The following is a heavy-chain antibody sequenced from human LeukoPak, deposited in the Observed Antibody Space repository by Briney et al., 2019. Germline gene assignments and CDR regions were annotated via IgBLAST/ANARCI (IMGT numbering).Heavy chain of an antibody. Sequence: PGGSLRLSCTTSGFPFGDYAMTWVRQAPGKGLECVGFIRSNYGGAEYAASVKGRFSISRDDSKSIAYLQMNSLKTEDTAVYYCTRWIGISKLDHWGQGALVTVSS. CDR3: TRWIGISKLDH. J-gene: IGHJ4*02. D-gene: IGHD1-14*01. CDR2: IRSNYGGA. CDR1: GFPFGDYA. V-gene: IGHV3-49*04.